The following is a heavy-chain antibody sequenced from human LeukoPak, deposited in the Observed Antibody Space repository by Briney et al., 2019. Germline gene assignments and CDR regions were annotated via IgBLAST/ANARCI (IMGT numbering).Heavy chain of an antibody. V-gene: IGHV4-59*01. CDR2: IYYSGST. D-gene: IGHD1-20*01. CDR3: ARAGGITGTLDY. Sequence: SETLSLTWTVSGGSISSYYWSWIRQPPGKGLEWIAYIYYSGSTNYNPSLKSRVTISVDTSKNQFSLKLSSVTAADTAVYYCARAGGITGTLDYWGQGTLVTVSS. J-gene: IGHJ4*02. CDR1: GGSISSYY.